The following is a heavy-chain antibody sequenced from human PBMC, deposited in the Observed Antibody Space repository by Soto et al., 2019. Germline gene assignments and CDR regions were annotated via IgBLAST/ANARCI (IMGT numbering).Heavy chain of an antibody. CDR1: GFTFSDYY. Sequence: QVQLVESGGGLVKPGGSLRLSCAASGFTFSDYYMSWIRQAPGKGLEWVSYIGSSSSYTNYAVSVKGRFTISRDSAKNSLYLQMNSLRAEDTAVYYCARDADILTGSDAFDIWGQGTMVTVSS. CDR3: ARDADILTGSDAFDI. CDR2: IGSSSSYT. J-gene: IGHJ3*02. D-gene: IGHD3-9*01. V-gene: IGHV3-11*05.